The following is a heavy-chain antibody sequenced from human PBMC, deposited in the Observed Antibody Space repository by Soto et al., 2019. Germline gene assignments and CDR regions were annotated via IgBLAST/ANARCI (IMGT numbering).Heavy chain of an antibody. J-gene: IGHJ3*02. Sequence: GGSLRLSCTASGFAFGDYAMSWFRQAPGKGLEWVGFIRSKAYGGTTEYAASVKGRFTISRDGSKSIAYLQMNSLKTEDTAVYYCSRDKGGDYIWGSYPTYAFDIWGQGTMVTVSS. V-gene: IGHV3-49*01. D-gene: IGHD3-16*02. CDR1: GFAFGDYA. CDR3: SRDKGGDYIWGSYPTYAFDI. CDR2: IRSKAYGGTT.